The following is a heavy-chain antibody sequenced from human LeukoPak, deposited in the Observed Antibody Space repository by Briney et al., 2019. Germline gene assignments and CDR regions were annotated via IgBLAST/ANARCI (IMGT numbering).Heavy chain of an antibody. CDR1: GYTFTSYG. V-gene: IGHV1-18*01. D-gene: IGHD3-22*01. Sequence: VSVKVSCKASGYTFTSYGISWVRQAPGQGLEWMGWISAYNGNTNYAQKLQGRVTMTTDTSTSTAYMELRSLGSDDTAVYYCARDYYDSSGYQPMDVWGQGTTVTVSS. CDR3: ARDYYDSSGYQPMDV. CDR2: ISAYNGNT. J-gene: IGHJ6*02.